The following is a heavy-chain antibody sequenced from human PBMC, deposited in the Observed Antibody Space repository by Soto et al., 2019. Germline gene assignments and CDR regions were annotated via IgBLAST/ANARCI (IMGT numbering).Heavy chain of an antibody. CDR1: GFTFSSYW. V-gene: IGHV3-74*01. CDR3: VRTSLVVAAATSEDY. CDR2: INSDGSST. Sequence: EVQLVESGGGLVQPGGSLRLSCAASGFTFSSYWMHWVRQAPGKGLVWVSRINSDGSSTSYADSVKGRFTISRDNAKNTLYLQMNSLRAEDTAVYYCVRTSLVVAAATSEDYWGQGTLVTVS. J-gene: IGHJ4*02. D-gene: IGHD2-15*01.